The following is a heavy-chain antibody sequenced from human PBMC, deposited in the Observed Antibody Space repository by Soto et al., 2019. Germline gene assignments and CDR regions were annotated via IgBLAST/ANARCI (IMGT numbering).Heavy chain of an antibody. V-gene: IGHV3-7*04. Sequence: EVQLAESGGGLVQPGGSLRLSCAASAFTFRNYWMTWVRQAPGKGLESVAKIKEDGSEKYYVDSVKGRFTISRDNARDSVYLQMNGLTIEDTAMYYCARASSSTSGAIDYWGQGTLVTVSS. J-gene: IGHJ4*02. D-gene: IGHD2-2*01. CDR2: IKEDGSEK. CDR3: ARASSSTSGAIDY. CDR1: AFTFRNYW.